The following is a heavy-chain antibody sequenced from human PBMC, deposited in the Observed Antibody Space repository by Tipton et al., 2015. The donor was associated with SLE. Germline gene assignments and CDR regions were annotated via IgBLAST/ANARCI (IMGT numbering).Heavy chain of an antibody. D-gene: IGHD2-2*01. CDR1: GFTFSSYA. CDR3: AKKCCSSPTYYPYYFDS. V-gene: IGHV3-23*01. Sequence: GSLRLSCAASGFTFSSYAMSWVRQAPGKGLEWVSSISDSGDGTYYPDSVQGRFTISRDNSKNMLYLQMSSLRAEDTAVYYCAKKCCSSPTYYPYYFDSWGQGTLVTVSS. CDR2: ISDSGDGT. J-gene: IGHJ4*02.